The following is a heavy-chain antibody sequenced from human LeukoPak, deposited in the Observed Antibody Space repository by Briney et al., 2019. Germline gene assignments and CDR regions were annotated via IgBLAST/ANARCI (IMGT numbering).Heavy chain of an antibody. CDR1: GYTFTSYD. CDR2: INPNSGGT. Sequence: ASVKVSCKASGYTFTSYDINWVRQATGQGLEWMGWINPNSGGTNYAQKFQGRVTMTRDTSISTAYMELSRLRSDDTAVYYCAREDCSGGSCYYVFDYWGQGTLVTVSS. J-gene: IGHJ4*02. D-gene: IGHD2-15*01. V-gene: IGHV1-2*02. CDR3: AREDCSGGSCYYVFDY.